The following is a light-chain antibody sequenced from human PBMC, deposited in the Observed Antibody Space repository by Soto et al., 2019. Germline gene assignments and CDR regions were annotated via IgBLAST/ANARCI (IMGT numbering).Light chain of an antibody. V-gene: IGKV1-12*02. Sequence: DIQMTQSPSSVSAYVGDRVTITCRASQSISSWLAWYQQKPGEAPKLLIYTASSLQSGVPSRFSGGGSGTDFTLTISSLQPEDFATYYCQQANSFPYTFGQGTKLEIK. CDR1: QSISSW. J-gene: IGKJ2*01. CDR3: QQANSFPYT. CDR2: TAS.